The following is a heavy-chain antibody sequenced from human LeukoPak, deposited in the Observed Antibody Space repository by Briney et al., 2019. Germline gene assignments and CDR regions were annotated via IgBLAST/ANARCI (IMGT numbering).Heavy chain of an antibody. CDR3: AAAPERQYTFGYPEY. CDR1: GYTFTSYG. D-gene: IGHD5-18*01. V-gene: IGHV1-18*01. J-gene: IGHJ4*02. Sequence: ASVKVSCKASGYTFTSYGISWVRQAPGQGLEWMGWISAYNGNTNYAQKLQGRVTMTTDTSTSTAYMELRSLRSEDTAVYYCAAAPERQYTFGYPEYWGQGTLVTVSA. CDR2: ISAYNGNT.